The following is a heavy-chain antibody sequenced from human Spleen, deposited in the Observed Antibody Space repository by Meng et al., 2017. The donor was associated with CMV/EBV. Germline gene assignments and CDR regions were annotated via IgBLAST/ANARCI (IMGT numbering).Heavy chain of an antibody. J-gene: IGHJ6*02. CDR2: INPNSGGT. CDR3: AILPDYSNYWDYYYGMDV. D-gene: IGHD4-11*01. CDR1: GYTFTGYY. Sequence: ASVKVSCKASGYTFTGYYMHWVRQAPGQGLEWMGWINPNSGGTKYAQKFQGSVTMTRDTSISTVYMELSSLRSEDTAVYYCAILPDYSNYWDYYYGMDVWGQGTTVTVSS. V-gene: IGHV1-2*02.